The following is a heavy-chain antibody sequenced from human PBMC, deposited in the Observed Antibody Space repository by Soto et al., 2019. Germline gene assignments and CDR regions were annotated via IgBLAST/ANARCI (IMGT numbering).Heavy chain of an antibody. CDR2: ITPILGIA. CDR1: AGTFSSYS. D-gene: IGHD4-17*01. J-gene: IGHJ4*02. V-gene: IGHV1-69*02. Sequence: QVQLVQSGAEVKKPGSSVKVSCKASAGTFSSYSINWVRQAPGQGLEWMGRITPILGIANYAQKFQGRVTITADKSTSTAYMELSRLRSEDPAVYYCARAPYGDSSAYWGQGTLVTVSS. CDR3: ARAPYGDSSAY.